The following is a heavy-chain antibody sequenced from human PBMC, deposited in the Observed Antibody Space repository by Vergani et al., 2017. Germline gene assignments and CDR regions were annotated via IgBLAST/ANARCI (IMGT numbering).Heavy chain of an antibody. CDR1: GYTFTDHY. J-gene: IGHJ6*02. CDR2: VDPEDGET. Sequence: EVQLVQSGADVKKPGATMKISCKVSGYTFTDHYMHWVKQAPGKGLEWMVLVDPEDGETIYAEKFKGRFTIAADTPTDTAHLELSSLRSKDTAVYYCATPQTVTRGGMEVWGQGTTVIVSS. D-gene: IGHD4-17*01. V-gene: IGHV1-69-2*01. CDR3: ATPQTVTRGGMEV.